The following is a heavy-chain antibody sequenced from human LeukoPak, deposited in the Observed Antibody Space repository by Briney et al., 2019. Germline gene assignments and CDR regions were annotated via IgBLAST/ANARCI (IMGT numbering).Heavy chain of an antibody. V-gene: IGHV3-43*02. CDR1: GFNVDAYA. D-gene: IGHD6-13*01. CDR2: ISADGGST. Sequence: GGSLRLSCAASGFNVDAYAMHWVRQAPGKGLQWVSLISADGGSTYYADSVKGRFTISRDNSKNSLYLQMNSLTTEDTAFYYCAKDKAGTIVWYGRWAIGLFDYWGQGTLLTVFS. J-gene: IGHJ4*02. CDR3: AKDKAGTIVWYGRWAIGLFDY.